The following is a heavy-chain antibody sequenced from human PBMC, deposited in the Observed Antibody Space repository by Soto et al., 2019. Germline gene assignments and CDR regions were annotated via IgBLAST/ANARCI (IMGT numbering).Heavy chain of an antibody. V-gene: IGHV3-23*01. CDR3: VKGHSDSYYYFDY. CDR1: GFTFSFCA. D-gene: IGHD3-22*01. J-gene: IGHJ4*02. Sequence: EVQLLESGGGLVQPGGSLRLSCAASGFTFSFCAMSWVRQAPGKGLKWVSSIRGSGGDTYYADSVRGRFTTSRDNSKNTLHLQMNSLLVEDTAAYYCVKGHSDSYYYFDYWGQGTLVTVSS. CDR2: IRGSGGDT.